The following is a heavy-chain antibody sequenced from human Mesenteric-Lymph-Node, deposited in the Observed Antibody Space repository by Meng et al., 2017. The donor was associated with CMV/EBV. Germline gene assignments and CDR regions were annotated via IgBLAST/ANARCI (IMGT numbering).Heavy chain of an antibody. V-gene: IGHV4-34*01. Sequence: CAVYGGSFSDHYWTWNRQPPGRGLEWIGEINGSGSTNYNPSLKSRVTISVDTSKNQFSLKVNSVTAADTAIYYCARRSRYNSGWYVDYWGRGTLVTVSS. CDR2: INGSGST. CDR3: ARRSRYNSGWYVDY. CDR1: GGSFSDHY. D-gene: IGHD6-19*01. J-gene: IGHJ4*02.